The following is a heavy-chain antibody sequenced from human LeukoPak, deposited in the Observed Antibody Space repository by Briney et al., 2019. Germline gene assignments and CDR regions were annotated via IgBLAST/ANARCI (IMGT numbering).Heavy chain of an antibody. D-gene: IGHD6-6*01. CDR2: INPNSGGT. CDR3: ARLSVAARSDFDY. Sequence: ASVKVSCKASGYTFTGYYMHWVRQAPGQGLEWMGWINPNSGGTNYAQKFQGRVTMTRDTSISTAYMELSRLRSDDTAVYCSARLSVAARSDFDYWGQGTLVTVSS. CDR1: GYTFTGYY. V-gene: IGHV1-2*02. J-gene: IGHJ4*02.